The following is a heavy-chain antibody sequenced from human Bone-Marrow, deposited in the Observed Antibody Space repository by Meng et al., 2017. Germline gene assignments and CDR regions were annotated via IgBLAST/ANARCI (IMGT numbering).Heavy chain of an antibody. CDR2: IYYTENT. CDR1: GGSINSAGYY. CDR3: ARGRASCSSGGCSLGWFDP. D-gene: IGHD2-15*01. J-gene: IGHJ5*02. V-gene: IGHV4-31*01. Sequence: QPPEAGPGLVKPAQSLPLSCSASGGSINSAGYYWSWIRQHPGKGLEWIGYIYYTENTYYNPSLKSPMTISLDKSKNQFSLKLNSVTVADTAVYYCARGRASCSSGGCSLGWFDPWGQGTLVTVSS.